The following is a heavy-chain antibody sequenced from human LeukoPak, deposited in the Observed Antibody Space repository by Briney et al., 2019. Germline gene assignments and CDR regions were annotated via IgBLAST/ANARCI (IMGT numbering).Heavy chain of an antibody. CDR1: GFTFSSYA. CDR3: AKAPSLYSYGNRVDY. J-gene: IGHJ4*02. D-gene: IGHD5-18*01. V-gene: IGHV3-23*01. CDR2: ISGSGGST. Sequence: PGGSLRLSCAASGFTFSSYAMSWVRQAPGKGLEWVSAISGSGGSTCYADSVKGRFTISRDNSKNTLYLQMNSLRAEDTAVYYCAKAPSLYSYGNRVDYWGQGTLVTVSS.